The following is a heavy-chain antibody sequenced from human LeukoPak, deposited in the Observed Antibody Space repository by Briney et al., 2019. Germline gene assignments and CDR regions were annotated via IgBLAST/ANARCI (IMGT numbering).Heavy chain of an antibody. CDR3: ARVVDLPVDSDGFDL. J-gene: IGHJ3*01. CDR1: GGSITSANYF. V-gene: IGHV4-30-4*08. CDR2: IRHSGRA. D-gene: IGHD2-15*01. Sequence: SETLSLTCSVSGGSITSANYFWSWIRQPPGEGMEWIAYIRHSGRAWYNPSLKSRAAISVDTSKNQFSLTLTSVTAADTAVYYCARVVDLPVDSDGFDLWGQGTMVTVSS.